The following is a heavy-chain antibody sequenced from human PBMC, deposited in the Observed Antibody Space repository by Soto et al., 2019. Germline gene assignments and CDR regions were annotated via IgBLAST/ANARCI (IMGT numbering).Heavy chain of an antibody. V-gene: IGHV3-48*02. J-gene: IGHJ4*02. CDR3: ARTRGGPFDC. D-gene: IGHD6-25*01. CDR1: GFTFSNYS. CDR2: IRSSNSII. Sequence: EVQLVESGGGLVQPGGSLRLSCAASGFTFSNYSMNWVRQAPGKGLEWVSYIRSSNSIIYYADSVKGRFSITRDNAKNSLYLQMNSLRDEDTAVYYCARTRGGPFDCWGQGTLVTVSS.